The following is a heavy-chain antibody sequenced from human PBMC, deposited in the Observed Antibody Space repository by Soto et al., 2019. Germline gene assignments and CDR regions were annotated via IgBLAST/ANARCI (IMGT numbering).Heavy chain of an antibody. CDR1: GFTFSSYG. D-gene: IGHD3-10*01. CDR2: IWYDGSNK. V-gene: IGHV3-33*01. CDR3: ARVIYGSFDY. J-gene: IGHJ4*02. Sequence: QVQLVESGGGVVQPGRSLRLSCAASGFTFSSYGMHWVRQAPGKGLEWVAVIWYDGSNKYYADSVKGRFTISRDNSKNTLYRQMNSLRAEETAVYYCARVIYGSFDYWGQGTLVTVSS.